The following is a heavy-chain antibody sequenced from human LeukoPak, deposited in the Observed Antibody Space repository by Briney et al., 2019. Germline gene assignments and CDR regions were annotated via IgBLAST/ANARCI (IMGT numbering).Heavy chain of an antibody. CDR1: GYSISSDYY. J-gene: IGHJ4*02. Sequence: PSETLSLTCTVSGYSISSDYYWGWIRQPPGKGLKYIASINHSGTTYYNPSLESRVTISVDTSKNQFSLKLSSVTAADTAVYYCARGSPYHYWGQGTLVTVSS. CDR2: INHSGTT. D-gene: IGHD3-16*02. V-gene: IGHV4-38-2*02. CDR3: ARGSPYHY.